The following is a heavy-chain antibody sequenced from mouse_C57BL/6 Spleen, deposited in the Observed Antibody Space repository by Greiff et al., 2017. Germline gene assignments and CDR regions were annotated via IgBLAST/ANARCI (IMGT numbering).Heavy chain of an antibody. CDR2: ISSGSSTI. CDR3: AREGTTVVASFDY. V-gene: IGHV5-17*01. CDR1: GFTFSDYG. J-gene: IGHJ2*01. Sequence: EVKLVESGGGLVKPGGSLKLSCAASGFTFSDYGMHWVRQAPEKGLEWVAYISSGSSTIYYADTVKGRFTISRDNAKNTLFLQMTSLRSEDTAMYYCAREGTTVVASFDYWGQGTTLTVSS. D-gene: IGHD1-1*01.